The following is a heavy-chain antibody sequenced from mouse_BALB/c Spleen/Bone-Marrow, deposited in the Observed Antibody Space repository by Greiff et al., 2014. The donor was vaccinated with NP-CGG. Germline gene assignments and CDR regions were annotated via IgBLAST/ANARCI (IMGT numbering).Heavy chain of an antibody. J-gene: IGHJ2*01. Sequence: VHVKQSGAELARPGASVKMSCTASGFTFTSYTMHWVKQRPGQGLEWIGYINPSSGYTKYNQKFKDKATLTADKSSNTAYLQRSSLAAEAAAVYYCAREGYDNFAYWGQGTTLTVSA. CDR2: INPSSGYT. D-gene: IGHD2-10*02. V-gene: IGHV1-4*01. CDR3: AREGYDNFAY. CDR1: GFTFTSYT.